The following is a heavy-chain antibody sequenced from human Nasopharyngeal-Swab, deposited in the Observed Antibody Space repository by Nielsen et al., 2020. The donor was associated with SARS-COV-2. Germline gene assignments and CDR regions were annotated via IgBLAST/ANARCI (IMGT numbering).Heavy chain of an antibody. J-gene: IGHJ2*01. V-gene: IGHV5-51*01. CDR3: ARRGSSSWSYWYFDL. CDR1: KYSFTTYC. Sequence: GGSLRLSCKGSKYSFTTYCIGWVRQMPGKGLEWMGIIYPSDSDTRYSPSFQGQVTISADKSISTAYLQWSSLKASDTAMYYCARRGSSSWSYWYFDLWGRGTLVTVSS. CDR2: IYPSDSDT. D-gene: IGHD6-13*01.